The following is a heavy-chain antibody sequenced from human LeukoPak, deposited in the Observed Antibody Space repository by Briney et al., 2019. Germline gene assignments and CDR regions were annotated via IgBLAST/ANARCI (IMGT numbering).Heavy chain of an antibody. CDR1: GGSISSYH. J-gene: IGHJ4*02. Sequence: PSETLSLTCTVSGGSISSYHCSWIRQPPGKGLEWIGCMHDSGITNYNPSLESRVTISVDTSKNQFSLKLNSVTAADTAVYYCATGRDAYKTGYWGQGTLVTVSS. V-gene: IGHV4-59*01. CDR3: ATGRDAYKTGY. D-gene: IGHD5-24*01. CDR2: MHDSGIT.